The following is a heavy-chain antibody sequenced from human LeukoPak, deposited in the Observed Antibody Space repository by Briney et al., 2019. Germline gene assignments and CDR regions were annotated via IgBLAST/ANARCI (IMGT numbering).Heavy chain of an antibody. V-gene: IGHV4-59*01. J-gene: IGHJ5*02. CDR2: IYYSGST. Sequence: SETLSLTCTVSGGSISSYYWSWIRQPPGKGLEGIGYIYYSGSTNYNPSLKSRVTISVDTSKNQFSLKLSSVTAADTAVYYCARGSGVVPAAMSRYSGYDFKSRYNWFDPWGQGTLVTVSS. CDR1: GGSISSYY. D-gene: IGHD2-2*01. CDR3: ARGSGVVPAAMSRYSGYDFKSRYNWFDP.